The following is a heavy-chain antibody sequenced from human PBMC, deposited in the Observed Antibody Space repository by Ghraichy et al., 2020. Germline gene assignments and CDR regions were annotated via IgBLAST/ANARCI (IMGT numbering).Heavy chain of an antibody. D-gene: IGHD2-2*01. CDR2: INPISGDT. CDR3: ARDRSAAMGSSGLDV. J-gene: IGHJ3*01. Sequence: ASVKVSCKASGYTFTDYFIHWVRQAPGQGLEWMGWINPISGDTIYARKLQGRVTMTTDTSTHTAYMELSSLTSDDTAVYYCARDRSAAMGSSGLDVWGQERLVAV. CDR1: GYTFTDYF. V-gene: IGHV1-2*02.